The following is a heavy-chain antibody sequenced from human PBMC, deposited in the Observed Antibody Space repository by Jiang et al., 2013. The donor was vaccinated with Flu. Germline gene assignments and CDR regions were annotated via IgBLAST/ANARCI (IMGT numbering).Heavy chain of an antibody. D-gene: IGHD6-19*01. J-gene: IGHJ4*02. V-gene: IGHV1-69*01. Sequence: SGAEVKKPGSSVKVSRKASGGTFSSYAISWVRQAPGQGLEWMGGIIPIFGTANYAQKFQGRVTITADESTSTAYMELSSLRSEDTAVYYCARFVPHTVAGPGYDYWGQGTLVTVSS. CDR3: ARFVPHTVAGPGYDY. CDR2: IIPIFGTA. CDR1: GGTFSSYA.